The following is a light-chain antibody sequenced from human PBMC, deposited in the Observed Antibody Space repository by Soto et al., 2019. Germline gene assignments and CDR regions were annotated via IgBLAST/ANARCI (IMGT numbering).Light chain of an antibody. J-gene: IGLJ2*01. CDR2: YDS. CDR1: NIGSKS. Sequence: SYELTQPPSVSVAPGKTARITCGGNNIGSKSVHWYQQKPGQATVLVIYYDSDRPSGLPELFSGSNSGNTATLTISRVEAGDEAESYCQVWDSSSDHVVFGGGTKLTVL. CDR3: QVWDSSSDHVV. V-gene: IGLV3-21*04.